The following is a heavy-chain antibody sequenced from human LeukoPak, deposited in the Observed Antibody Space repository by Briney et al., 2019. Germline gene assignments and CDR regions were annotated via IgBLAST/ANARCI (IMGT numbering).Heavy chain of an antibody. J-gene: IGHJ4*02. Sequence: GGSLRLSCAACWVSVSSNYMSCVRQAPGKGLECVSFIYIGGSTYYADSVKGRFTIARDNYKSTLHLQMNSLRGDDTGVYYCARVTKRRQQPLDYWGQGTLVTVSS. CDR2: IYIGGST. D-gene: IGHD6-13*01. V-gene: IGHV3-53*01. CDR1: WVSVSSNY. CDR3: ARVTKRRQQPLDY.